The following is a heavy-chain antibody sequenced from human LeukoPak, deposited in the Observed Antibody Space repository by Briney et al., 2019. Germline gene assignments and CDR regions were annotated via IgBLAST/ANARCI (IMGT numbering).Heavy chain of an antibody. J-gene: IGHJ6*02. CDR3: ANCGGDCYATYYYYYGMDV. D-gene: IGHD2-21*02. CDR2: IIPIFGTA. V-gene: IGHV1-69*13. Sequence: ASVKVSCKASGGTFSSYAISWVRQAPGQGLEWMGGIIPIFGTANYAQKFQGRVTITADESTSTAYMELSSLRSEDTAVYYCANCGGDCYATYYYYYGMDVWGQGTTVTVSS. CDR1: GGTFSSYA.